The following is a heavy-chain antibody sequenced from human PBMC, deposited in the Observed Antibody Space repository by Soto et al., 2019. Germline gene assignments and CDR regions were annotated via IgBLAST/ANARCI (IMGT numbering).Heavy chain of an antibody. V-gene: IGHV4-30-2*01. CDR2: IYPSGMP. D-gene: IGHD1-26*01. J-gene: IGHJ5*02. CDR3: AKESYQRVGATRSWFDP. CDR1: GCSISNASCS. Sequence: SETLSLTCAVSGCSISNASCSWLWIRQPPGKGLEWIGYIYPSGMPFYNPSLRSRVTISIDRSNDQFSLNLKSVTAADTAVYYCAKESYQRVGATRSWFDPWGQGTLVTVSS.